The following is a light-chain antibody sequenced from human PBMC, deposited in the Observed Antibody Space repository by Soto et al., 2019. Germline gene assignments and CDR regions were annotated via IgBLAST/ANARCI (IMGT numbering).Light chain of an antibody. CDR2: EVN. Sequence: QSALTQPASVSGSPGQSITISCTGTSSDVGGYNFVSWYQQHPGKAPKLMIYEVNNRPSGVSNRFSGSKSGNTASLTISGLQAEDEADYYCSSWTGSTTRVLGGGTKLTVL. V-gene: IGLV2-14*01. CDR1: SSDVGGYNF. J-gene: IGLJ3*02. CDR3: SSWTGSTTRV.